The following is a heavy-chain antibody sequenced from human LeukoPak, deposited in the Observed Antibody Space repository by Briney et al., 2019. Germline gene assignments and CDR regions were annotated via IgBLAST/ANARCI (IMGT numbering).Heavy chain of an antibody. CDR1: GFTFDDYA. V-gene: IGHV3-43*02. CDR3: AKGADPLTWRMPTVAGTGFGF. J-gene: IGHJ4*02. Sequence: GGSLRLSCAVSGFTFDDYAMHWVRQAPGRGLEWVSLISGEGGSRYYAGSVKGRLTVSRDNSKNSLYLQMNRLITEDTAFYYCAKGADPLTWRMPTVAGTGFGFWGQGTLVSVSS. CDR2: ISGEGGSR. D-gene: IGHD6-19*01.